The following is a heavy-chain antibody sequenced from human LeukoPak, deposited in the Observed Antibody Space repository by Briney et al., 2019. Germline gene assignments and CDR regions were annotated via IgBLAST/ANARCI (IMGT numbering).Heavy chain of an antibody. D-gene: IGHD3-3*01. CDR2: IRYDESNM. J-gene: IGHJ4*02. CDR1: GFAFSNYG. CDR3: SYTSGHDFWSGLNY. Sequence: GGSLRLSCAASGFAFSNYGMHWVRQAPGKGLEWVTFIRYDESNMYYAESVKGRFTISRDNSKNMLYLQMNSLRAEDTAVYYCSYTSGHDFWSGLNYWGQGTLVTVSS. V-gene: IGHV3-30*02.